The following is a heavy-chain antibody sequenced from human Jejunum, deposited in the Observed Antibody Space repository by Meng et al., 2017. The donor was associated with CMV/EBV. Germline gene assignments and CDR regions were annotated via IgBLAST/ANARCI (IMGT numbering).Heavy chain of an antibody. J-gene: IGHJ4*02. CDR1: ASISSSSSY. V-gene: IGHV4-39*07. Sequence: ASISSSSSYWGWIRQPPGKGLEWIVNIYYSGSTYYNPSLKSRATISQDTYMNQFSLKLTSVTAADTAVYYCARVDCSTSCFSFDNWGQGALVTVSS. CDR3: ARVDCSTSCFSFDN. D-gene: IGHD2-2*01. CDR2: IYYSGST.